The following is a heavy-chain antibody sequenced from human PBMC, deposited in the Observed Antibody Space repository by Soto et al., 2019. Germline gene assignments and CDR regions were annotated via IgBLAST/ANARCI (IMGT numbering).Heavy chain of an antibody. CDR1: GFTFNSYG. CDR3: ARDRNQYSSGSYYGS. Sequence: PGRSLRLSCAASGFTFNSYGMSWVRQAPGKGLEWVSSITGAGRTTFYADSVKGRFTISRDNSKNTVFLQMNSLRAEDTAVYYCARDRNQYSSGSYYGSWGQRALVTVSS. CDR2: ITGAGRTT. V-gene: IGHV3-23*01. J-gene: IGHJ4*02. D-gene: IGHD6-19*01.